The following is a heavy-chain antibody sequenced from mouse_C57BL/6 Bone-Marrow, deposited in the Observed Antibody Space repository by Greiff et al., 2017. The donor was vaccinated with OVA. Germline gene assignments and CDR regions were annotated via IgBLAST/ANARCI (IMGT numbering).Heavy chain of an antibody. V-gene: IGHV5-4*03. Sequence: DVKLVESGGGLVKPGGSLKLSCAASGFTFSSYAMSWVRQTPEKRLEWVATISDGGSYTYYPDNVKGRFTISRDNAKNNLYLQMSHLKSEDTAMYYCARAQSVDYYGSSYYFDYWGQGTTLTVSS. J-gene: IGHJ2*01. CDR2: ISDGGSYT. CDR3: ARAQSVDYYGSSYYFDY. CDR1: GFTFSSYA. D-gene: IGHD1-1*01.